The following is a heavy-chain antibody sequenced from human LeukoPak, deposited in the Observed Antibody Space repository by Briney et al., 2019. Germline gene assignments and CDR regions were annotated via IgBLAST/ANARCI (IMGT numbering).Heavy chain of an antibody. Sequence: ASVTVSCKASGYTFTSYGISWVRQAPGQGLEWMGWISAYNGNTNYAQKLQGRVTMTTDTSTSTAYMELRSLRSDDTAVYYCARGYYYDSSGYYFDYWGQGTLVIVSS. CDR1: GYTFTSYG. CDR3: ARGYYYDSSGYYFDY. V-gene: IGHV1-18*01. J-gene: IGHJ4*02. CDR2: ISAYNGNT. D-gene: IGHD3-22*01.